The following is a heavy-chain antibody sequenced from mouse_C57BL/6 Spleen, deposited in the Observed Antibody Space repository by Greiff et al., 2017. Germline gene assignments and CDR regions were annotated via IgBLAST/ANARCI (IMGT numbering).Heavy chain of an antibody. V-gene: IGHV5-4*03. CDR2: ISDGGSYT. J-gene: IGHJ2*01. Sequence: EVKLVESGGGLVKPGGSLKLSCAASGFTFSSYAMSWVRQTPEKRLEWVATISDGGSYTYYPDNVKGRFTISRDNAKNNLYLQMSHLKSEDKAMYYCARGGGDFDYWGQGTTLTVSS. CDR3: ARGGGDFDY. CDR1: GFTFSSYA.